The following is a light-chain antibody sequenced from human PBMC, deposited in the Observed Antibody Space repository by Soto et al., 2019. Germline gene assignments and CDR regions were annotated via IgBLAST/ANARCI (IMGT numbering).Light chain of an antibody. Sequence: QSALTQPPSASGSPGQSAAISCTGTSSDVVGYNYVSWYQQHPGKAPKLMIYEVSKRPSGVPDSFSGSKSGNTASLTVSGRQAEDEAYYYCSSYAGSNNVVLGGGTKLTVL. CDR1: SSDVVGYNY. CDR2: EVS. V-gene: IGLV2-8*01. J-gene: IGLJ2*01. CDR3: SSYAGSNNVV.